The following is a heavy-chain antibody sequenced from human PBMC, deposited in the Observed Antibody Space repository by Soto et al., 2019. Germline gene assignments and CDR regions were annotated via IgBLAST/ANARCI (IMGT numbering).Heavy chain of an antibody. CDR3: ARRRRHSSSWYTKPYYYYYGMDV. CDR2: ISSNGGST. V-gene: IGHV3-64D*08. CDR1: GFTFSSYA. Sequence: GGSLRLSCSASGFTFSSYAMHWVRQAPGKGLEYVSAISSNGGSTYYADSVKGRFTISRDNSKNTLYLQMSSLRSEDTAVYYCARRRRHSSSWYTKPYYYYYGMDVWGQGTTVTVSS. J-gene: IGHJ6*02. D-gene: IGHD6-13*01.